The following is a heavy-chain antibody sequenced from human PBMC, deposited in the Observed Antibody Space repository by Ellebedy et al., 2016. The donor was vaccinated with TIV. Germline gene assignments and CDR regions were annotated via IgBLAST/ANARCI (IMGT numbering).Heavy chain of an antibody. CDR3: ARGTPTFPRATPRPFDP. Sequence: GSLRLXXTVYAGSFYAYHWSWIRQPPGKGLEWIGEIHDSGRTNYAPSFGSRVTISLDTTKKSLSLRLTSVTPADTAVYYCARGTPTFPRATPRPFDPWGPGALVTVSS. J-gene: IGHJ5*02. CDR1: AGSFYAYH. D-gene: IGHD2/OR15-2a*01. CDR2: IHDSGRT. V-gene: IGHV4-34*01.